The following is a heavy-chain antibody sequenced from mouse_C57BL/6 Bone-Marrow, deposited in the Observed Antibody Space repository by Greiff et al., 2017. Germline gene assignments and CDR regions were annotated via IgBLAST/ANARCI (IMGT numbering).Heavy chain of an antibody. D-gene: IGHD1-1*01. CDR3: ARCHYGGGAWFGY. CDR2: IDPSDSYT. Sequence: QVQLQQPGAELVMPGASVKLSCKASGYTFTSYWMHWVKQRPGQGLEWIGEIDPSDSYTNYNQKFKGKSTLTVDKSSSTAYMQVSSLTSEDSAVYYCARCHYGGGAWFGYWGQGTLVTVSA. CDR1: GYTFTSYW. V-gene: IGHV1-69*01. J-gene: IGHJ3*01.